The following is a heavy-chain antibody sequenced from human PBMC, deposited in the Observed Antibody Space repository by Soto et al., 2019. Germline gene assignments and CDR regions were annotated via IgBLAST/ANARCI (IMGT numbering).Heavy chain of an antibody. CDR2: ISNSDDVG. D-gene: IGHD3-16*01. J-gene: IGHJ4*02. Sequence: EVQVLESGGALVQPTGSLRLSCSASGFNFTNQVINWVRQAPGKGLEWVSSISNSDDVGFYADSVRGRFIVSRDISTNSVFLQMNFLRVEDTAIYYYAKTVGATKLEDYWGQGTLVTVSS. V-gene: IGHV3-23*01. CDR3: AKTVGATKLEDY. CDR1: GFNFTNQV.